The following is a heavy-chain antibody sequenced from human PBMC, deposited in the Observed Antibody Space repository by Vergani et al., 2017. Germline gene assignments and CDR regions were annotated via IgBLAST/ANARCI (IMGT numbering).Heavy chain of an antibody. D-gene: IGHD5-24*01. V-gene: IGHV3-7*01. CDR1: GFTFSAYW. CDR3: AREKGMPTFDY. J-gene: IGHJ4*02. Sequence: EVQLVESGGGLVQPGGSLRLSCAASGFTFSAYWMSWVRQAPGKGLEGVASIKQDGSERYYVDSVKGRFTISRDNAKNTLYLQMNSLRAEDTAVYYCAREKGMPTFDYWGQGTRVTVSS. CDR2: IKQDGSER.